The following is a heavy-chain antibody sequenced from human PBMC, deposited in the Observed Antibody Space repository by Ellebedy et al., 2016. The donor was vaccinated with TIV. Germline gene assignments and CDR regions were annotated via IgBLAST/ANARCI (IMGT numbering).Heavy chain of an antibody. Sequence: GESLKISCAASGFTFSSHGMAWVRQAPGKGLEWLSGITGGGDTTYYADSVKGRFTISRDNSKNTLFLQLSSLRAEDTAVFYCVRVMWPVPGPVHPFDYWGQGTPVTVSS. CDR1: GFTFSSHG. CDR3: VRVMWPVPGPVHPFDY. CDR2: ITGGGDTT. V-gene: IGHV3-23*01. D-gene: IGHD6-19*01. J-gene: IGHJ4*02.